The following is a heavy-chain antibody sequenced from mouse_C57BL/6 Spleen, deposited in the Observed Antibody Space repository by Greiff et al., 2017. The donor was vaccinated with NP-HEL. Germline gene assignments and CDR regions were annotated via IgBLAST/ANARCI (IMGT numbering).Heavy chain of an antibody. J-gene: IGHJ4*01. V-gene: IGHV1-62-2*01. D-gene: IGHD2-1*01. Sequence: VQLQQSGAELVKPGASVKLSCKASGYTFTEYTIHWVKQRSGQGLEWIGWFYPGSGSIKYNEKFKDKATLTADKSSSTVYMELSRLTSEDSAVYFCARNNYYGNYVGYAMDYWGQGTSVTVSS. CDR1: GYTFTEYT. CDR2: FYPGSGSI. CDR3: ARNNYYGNYVGYAMDY.